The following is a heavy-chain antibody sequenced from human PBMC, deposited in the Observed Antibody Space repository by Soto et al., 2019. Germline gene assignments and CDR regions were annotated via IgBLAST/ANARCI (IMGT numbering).Heavy chain of an antibody. CDR2: ISSSGSTI. V-gene: IGHV3-11*01. CDR1: GFTFSDYY. J-gene: IGHJ3*02. CDR3: ARDHPLKYCSSTSCYLDAFDI. D-gene: IGHD2-2*01. Sequence: GGSLRLSCAASGFTFSDYYMSWIRQAPGKGLEWVSYISSSGSTIYYADPVKGRFTISRDNAKNSLYLQMNSLRAEDTAVYYCARDHPLKYCSSTSCYLDAFDIWGQGTMVTVSS.